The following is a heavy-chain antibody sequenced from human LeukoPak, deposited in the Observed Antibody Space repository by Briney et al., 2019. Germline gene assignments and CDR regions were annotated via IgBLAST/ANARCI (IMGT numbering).Heavy chain of an antibody. J-gene: IGHJ4*02. CDR3: AKISTVTANFDH. Sequence: GVSLRLSCAASGFAFGNYAMGWVRQGPGKGLEWVSSIDSSGSYTPSADSVKGRFTISRDNSENTVYLQMNSLRAEDTAVYSCAKISTVTANFDHWGQGTLVTVSS. V-gene: IGHV3-23*01. CDR1: GFAFGNYA. CDR2: IDSSGSYT. D-gene: IGHD4-17*01.